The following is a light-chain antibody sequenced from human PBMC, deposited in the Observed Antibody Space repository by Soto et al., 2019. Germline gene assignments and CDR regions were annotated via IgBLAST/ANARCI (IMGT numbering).Light chain of an antibody. V-gene: IGLV3-1*01. CDR2: QDT. CDR1: TLDNKY. J-gene: IGLJ2*01. Sequence: SYELTQPPSVSVSPGQTASITCSGDTLDNKYVSWYQQKPGQSPVLVIYQDTKRPSGIPERFSGSNSGNTATLTISGTQAMDEADYYCQAWDISRVVFGGGTKVTVL. CDR3: QAWDISRVV.